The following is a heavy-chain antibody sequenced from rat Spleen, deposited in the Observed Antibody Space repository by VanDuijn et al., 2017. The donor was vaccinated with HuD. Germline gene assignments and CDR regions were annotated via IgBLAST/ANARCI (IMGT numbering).Heavy chain of an antibody. CDR2: ISSDGRRN. D-gene: IGHD1-3*01. CDR1: GFTFSTFP. J-gene: IGHJ3*01. Sequence: EVQLVESGGGLVQPGRSMKLSCTASGFTFSTFPMVWVRQAPKKGLEWVATISSDGRRNYYRDSVKGRFTISKDNAKSSLYLQMNSLRSEDTATYYCTRDLLNYGNYVFAYWGQGTLVTVSS. CDR3: TRDLLNYGNYVFAY. V-gene: IGHV5-46*01.